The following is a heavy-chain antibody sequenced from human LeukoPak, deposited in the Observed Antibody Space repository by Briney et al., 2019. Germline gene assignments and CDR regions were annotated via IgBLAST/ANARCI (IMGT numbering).Heavy chain of an antibody. CDR2: INPNSGGT. D-gene: IGHD1-1*01. J-gene: IGHJ6*03. CDR1: GYTFTGYY. Sequence: ASVKVSCKASGYTFTGYYMHWVRQAPGQGLEWMGWINPNSGGTNYAQKFQGRVTMTRDTSISTAYMELSRLRSDDTAVYYCARGGEQLGPWNYYYYMDVWGKGTTVTVSS. V-gene: IGHV1-2*02. CDR3: ARGGEQLGPWNYYYYMDV.